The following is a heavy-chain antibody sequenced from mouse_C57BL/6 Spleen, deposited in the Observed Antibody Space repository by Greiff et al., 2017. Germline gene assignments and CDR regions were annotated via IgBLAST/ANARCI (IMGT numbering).Heavy chain of an antibody. CDR1: GYTFTSYC. CDR2: IDPNSGGT. D-gene: IGHD2-4*01. V-gene: IGHV1-72*01. Sequence: QVQLQQPGAELVKPGASVKLSCKASGYTFTSYCMNWVKQSPGRSLEWIGRIDPNSGGTRYNEKFKSKATLTVDKPSSTADMQLISRTSEDSAVDYCARGDDDGGDYFDYWGQGTTLTVSS. J-gene: IGHJ2*01. CDR3: ARGDDDGGDYFDY.